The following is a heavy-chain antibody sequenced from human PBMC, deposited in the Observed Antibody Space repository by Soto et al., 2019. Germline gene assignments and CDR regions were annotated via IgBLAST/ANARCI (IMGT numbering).Heavy chain of an antibody. Sequence: SGPTLVNPTQTLTLTCTFSGFSLTTSGVGVGWIRQPPGKALEWLALIYWDDDKRYSPSLKSRLTITKDTSKNQVALTMTNMDPVDTATYYCAHSRCGGDCLQSYSSHYYYGMDVWGQGTTVTVSS. CDR2: IYWDDDK. CDR1: GFSLTTSGVG. V-gene: IGHV2-5*02. D-gene: IGHD2-21*02. J-gene: IGHJ6*02. CDR3: AHSRCGGDCLQSYSSHYYYGMDV.